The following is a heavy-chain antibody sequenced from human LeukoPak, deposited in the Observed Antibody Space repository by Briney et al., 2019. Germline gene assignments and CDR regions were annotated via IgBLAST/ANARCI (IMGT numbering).Heavy chain of an antibody. CDR3: AKDRGGIVGATGIIDY. CDR1: GFTFSSYG. Sequence: PGGSLRLSCAASGFTFSSYGMHWVRQAPGKGLEWVAVISYDGSNKYYADSVKGRFTISRDNSKNTLYPQMNSLRAEDTAVYYCAKDRGGIVGATGIIDYWGQGTLVTVSS. D-gene: IGHD1-26*01. J-gene: IGHJ4*02. V-gene: IGHV3-30*18. CDR2: ISYDGSNK.